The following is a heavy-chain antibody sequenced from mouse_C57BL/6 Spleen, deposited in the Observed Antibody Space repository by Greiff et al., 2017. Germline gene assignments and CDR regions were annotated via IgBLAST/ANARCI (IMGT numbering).Heavy chain of an antibody. J-gene: IGHJ3*01. CDR1: GFTFSSYA. Sequence: DVHLVESGGGLVKPGGSLKLSCAASGFTFSSYAMSWVRQTPEKRLEWVATISDGGSYTYYPDNVKGRFTISRDNAKNNLYLQMSHLKSEDTAMYYCARDPITTVPPAWFAYWGQGTLVTVSA. D-gene: IGHD1-1*01. CDR2: ISDGGSYT. V-gene: IGHV5-4*01. CDR3: ARDPITTVPPAWFAY.